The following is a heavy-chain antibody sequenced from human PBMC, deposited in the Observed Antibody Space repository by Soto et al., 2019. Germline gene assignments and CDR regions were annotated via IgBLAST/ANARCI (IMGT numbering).Heavy chain of an antibody. D-gene: IGHD6-19*01. CDR2: IIPIFGTA. J-gene: IGHJ6*02. CDR3: AKVRYSSPMGYYYGMDV. Sequence: AAVKVSCKASRVAFSKFIVTWVRQAPGLGLEWVGGIIPIFGTANYAQKFQGRVTITADESTSTSYMEVNNLRSEDTAVYYCAKVRYSSPMGYYYGMDVWGQGTTVTVSS. CDR1: RVAFSKFI. V-gene: IGHV1-69*13.